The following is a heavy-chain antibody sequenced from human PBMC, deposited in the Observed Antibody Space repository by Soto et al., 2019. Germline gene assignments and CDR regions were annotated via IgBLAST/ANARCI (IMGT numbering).Heavy chain of an antibody. D-gene: IGHD3-22*01. V-gene: IGHV4-31*03. CDR3: ARDPYYDSSGYPRVRFDL. CDR1: GGSISSGGYY. J-gene: IGHJ2*01. Sequence: QVQLQESGPGLVKPSQTLSLTCTVSGGSISSGGYYWSWIRQHPGKGLEWIGYIYYSGRTYYNPSLESRVTISVDTSKNQFSLKLSSVTAADTAVYYCARDPYYDSSGYPRVRFDLWGRGTLVTVSS. CDR2: IYYSGRT.